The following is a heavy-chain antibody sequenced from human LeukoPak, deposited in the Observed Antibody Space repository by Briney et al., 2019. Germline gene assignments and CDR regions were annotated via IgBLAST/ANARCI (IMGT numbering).Heavy chain of an antibody. CDR3: ARGVHYDFWSGLVMAFDI. V-gene: IGHV4-34*01. CDR1: GGSFSGYY. J-gene: IGHJ3*02. CDR2: INHSGST. Sequence: SETLSLTCAVYGGSFSGYYWSWIRQPPGKGLEWIGEINHSGSTNYNPSLKSRVTISVDTSKNQFSLELSSVTAADTAVYYCARGVHYDFWSGLVMAFDIWGQGTMVTVSS. D-gene: IGHD3-3*01.